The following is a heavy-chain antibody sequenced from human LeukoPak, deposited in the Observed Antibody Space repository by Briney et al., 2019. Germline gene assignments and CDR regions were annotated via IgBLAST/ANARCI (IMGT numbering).Heavy chain of an antibody. V-gene: IGHV3-30*03. CDR3: ARSPGEVVNPEYAFDI. Sequence: GGSLRLSCAASGFTFSSFGMHWVRQAPGQGLEWVAVISFDGSNQYYADSVKGRFTIYRDNFKNTLYLQMGSLRAEDMAVYYCARSPGEVVNPEYAFDIWGQGTMVTVSS. CDR2: ISFDGSNQ. CDR1: GFTFSSFG. J-gene: IGHJ3*02. D-gene: IGHD3-10*01.